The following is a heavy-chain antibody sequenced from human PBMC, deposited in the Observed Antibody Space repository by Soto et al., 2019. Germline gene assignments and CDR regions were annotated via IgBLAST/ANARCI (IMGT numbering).Heavy chain of an antibody. V-gene: IGHV3-23*01. Sequence: PGGSLRLSCTASGFTFSTYAMSWVRQAPGKGLEWVSTISDSGSTYYADSVKGRFTISRDNSKNTLYLEMNSLRAEDTAVYYCAKDKGGRYCSRTSCLYSFDYWGQGTRVTVSS. CDR3: AKDKGGRYCSRTSCLYSFDY. CDR2: ISDSGST. D-gene: IGHD2-2*01. CDR1: GFTFSTYA. J-gene: IGHJ4*02.